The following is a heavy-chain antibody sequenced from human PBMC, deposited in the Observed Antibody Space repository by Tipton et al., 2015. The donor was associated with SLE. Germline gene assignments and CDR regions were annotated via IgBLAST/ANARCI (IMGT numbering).Heavy chain of an antibody. CDR2: ISWNSGSI. J-gene: IGHJ2*01. CDR1: GFTFDDYA. V-gene: IGHV3-9*01. CDR3: AKGGDFDL. Sequence: SLRLSCAASGFTFDDYAMHWVRQAPGKGLEWVSGISWNSGSIGYADSVKGRFTISRDNAKNSLYLQMNSLRAEDTALYYCAKGGDFDLWCRGTLVTVSS. D-gene: IGHD3-16*01.